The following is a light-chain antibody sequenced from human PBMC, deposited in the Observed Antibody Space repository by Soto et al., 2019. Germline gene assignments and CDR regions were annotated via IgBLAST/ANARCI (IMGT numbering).Light chain of an antibody. Sequence: EIVVTQPPDSLAVSLGERATINCKSSQSVLYSSNNKNYLAWYQQKPRQPPKLLIYWASTRESGVPDRFSGSGSGTEFTLTISSLQSEDSAVYYCQQYKNWLALTFDGGTKVDIK. CDR3: QQYKNWLALT. CDR2: WAS. J-gene: IGKJ4*01. V-gene: IGKV4-1*01. CDR1: QSVLYSSNNKNY.